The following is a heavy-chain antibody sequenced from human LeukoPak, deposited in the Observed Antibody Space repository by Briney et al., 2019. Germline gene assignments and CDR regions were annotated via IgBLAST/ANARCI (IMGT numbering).Heavy chain of an antibody. CDR2: ISGSGGST. D-gene: IGHD4-17*01. CDR3: AKENWPTVTNAGHTYFDY. V-gene: IGHV3-23*01. CDR1: GFTFSSYG. Sequence: GGSLRLSCAASGFTFSSYGMSWVRQAPGKGLEWVSAISGSGGSTYYADSVKGRFTISRDNSKNTLYLQMNSLRAEDTAIYYCAKENWPTVTNAGHTYFDYWGQGTLVTVSS. J-gene: IGHJ4*02.